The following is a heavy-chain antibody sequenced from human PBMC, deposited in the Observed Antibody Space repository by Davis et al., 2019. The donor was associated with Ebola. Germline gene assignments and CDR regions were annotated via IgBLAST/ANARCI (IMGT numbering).Heavy chain of an antibody. CDR3: ARDLTGATVASITGGWFDP. Sequence: PSETLSLTCTVSGDSISSGDYHWSWIRQSPGKGLEWIGYIYSSGSTYYNPSLQSRVTISVATSKNHFSLKLSSVTAADTAVYYCARDLTGATVASITGGWFDPWGQGTLVTVSS. V-gene: IGHV4-30-4*01. J-gene: IGHJ5*02. CDR2: IYSSGST. CDR1: GDSISSGDYH. D-gene: IGHD5-12*01.